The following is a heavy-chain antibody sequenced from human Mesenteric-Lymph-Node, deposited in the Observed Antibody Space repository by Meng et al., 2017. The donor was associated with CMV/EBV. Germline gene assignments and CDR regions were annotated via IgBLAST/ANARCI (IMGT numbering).Heavy chain of an antibody. CDR1: GGSISSYY. J-gene: IGHJ4*02. Sequence: GSLRLSCTVSGGSISSYYWSWIRQPPGKGLEWIGYIYYSGSTNYNPSLKSRVTISVDTSKNQFSLKLSSVTAADTAVYYCATVTRDSDYFDYWGQGTLVTVSS. D-gene: IGHD5-24*01. CDR3: ATVTRDSDYFDY. CDR2: IYYSGST. V-gene: IGHV4-59*12.